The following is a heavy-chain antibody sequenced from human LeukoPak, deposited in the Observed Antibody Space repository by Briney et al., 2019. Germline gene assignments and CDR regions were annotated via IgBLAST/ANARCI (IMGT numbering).Heavy chain of an antibody. CDR2: ISAYNGNT. D-gene: IGHD1-26*01. CDR3: AVGYDYHYGLDV. V-gene: IGHV1-18*01. CDR1: GYTFTTHG. Sequence: ASVRVSCKASGYTFTTHGISWVRQAPGQGLEWMGWISAYNGNTNYAQNLQGRVTTTTDTSTRTAYMELRSLSSDDTAVYYCAVGYDYHYGLDVWGQGTTVTVSS. J-gene: IGHJ6*02.